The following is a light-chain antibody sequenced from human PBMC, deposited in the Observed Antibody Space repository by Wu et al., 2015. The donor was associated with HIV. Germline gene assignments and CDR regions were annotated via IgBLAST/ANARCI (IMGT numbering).Light chain of an antibody. J-gene: IGKJ3*01. CDR2: GAS. V-gene: IGKV3-15*01. Sequence: EIVMMQSPATLSVSPGERATLSCRASQSVTNNLAWYQRIPGQPPRLLIYGASTRATGVPARFSGSGSGTEFTLTISSLQSEDFAIHFCQQYNHWPPTFGPGTKVDIK. CDR3: QQYNHWPPT. CDR1: QSVTNN.